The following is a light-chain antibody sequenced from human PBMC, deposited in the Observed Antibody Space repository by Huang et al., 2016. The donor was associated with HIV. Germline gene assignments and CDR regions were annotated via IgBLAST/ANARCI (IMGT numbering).Light chain of an antibody. Sequence: EIVLTQSPGTLSLSPGERATLSCRASQSVSSSYLAWYQQKPGQAPSLLIYGASSRAAGSPDRFSSSGSATDFTLTISRLQPEDFAVYYCQQYGSSPPYTFGQGTKLEIK. CDR2: GAS. CDR1: QSVSSSY. V-gene: IGKV3-20*01. J-gene: IGKJ2*01. CDR3: QQYGSSPPYT.